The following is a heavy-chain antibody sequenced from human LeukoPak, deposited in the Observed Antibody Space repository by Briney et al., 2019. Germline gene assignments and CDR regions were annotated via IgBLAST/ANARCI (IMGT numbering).Heavy chain of an antibody. D-gene: IGHD3-3*01. Sequence: GGSLRLSCAASGFTFSSYSMNWVRQAPGKGLEWVSSISSSSSYIYYADSVKGRFTISRDNSKNSLYLQMNSLRAEDTAVYYCARDLSFWSGYLLPDFDYWGQGTLVTVSS. CDR3: ARDLSFWSGYLLPDFDY. CDR2: ISSSSSYI. J-gene: IGHJ4*02. CDR1: GFTFSSYS. V-gene: IGHV3-21*01.